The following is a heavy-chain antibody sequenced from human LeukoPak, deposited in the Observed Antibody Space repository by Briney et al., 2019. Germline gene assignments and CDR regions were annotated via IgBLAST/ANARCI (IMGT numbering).Heavy chain of an antibody. CDR3: ARDAFDI. Sequence: GGSLRLSCEASGSTFSSYAMSWVRQGPGKGLEWFSAISGSGASTYYADSVKGRFTLSRDNSKNTLSLQMNSLRAEDTAVYYCARDAFDIWGQGTMVTVSS. V-gene: IGHV3-23*01. CDR2: ISGSGAST. J-gene: IGHJ3*02. CDR1: GSTFSSYA.